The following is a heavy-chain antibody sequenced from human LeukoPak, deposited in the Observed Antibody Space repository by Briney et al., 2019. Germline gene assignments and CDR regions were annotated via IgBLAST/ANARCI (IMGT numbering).Heavy chain of an antibody. CDR2: IYYSGST. J-gene: IGHJ4*02. CDR1: GGSISSGGYY. D-gene: IGHD2-2*01. V-gene: IGHV4-31*03. Sequence: SETLSLTCTVSGGSISSGGYYWSWTRQHPGKGLEWIGYIYYSGSTYYNPSLKSRVTISVDTSKNQFSLKLSSVTAADTAVYYCARGYCSSTSCYPVFDYWGQGTLVTVSS. CDR3: ARGYCSSTSCYPVFDY.